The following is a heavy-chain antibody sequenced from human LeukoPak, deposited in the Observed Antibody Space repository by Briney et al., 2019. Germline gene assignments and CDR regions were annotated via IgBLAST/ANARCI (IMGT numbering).Heavy chain of an antibody. V-gene: IGHV4-59*01. J-gene: IGHJ4*02. CDR2: IYYSGNT. Sequence: SETLSLTCTVSGGSISGYYWSWIRQPPGKGLEWIGYIYYSGNTNYNPSLKSRVTISVDTSKNQFSLKLSSVTAADTAVYYCARGLVPYCSGGSCPFDYWGQGTLVTVSS. CDR1: GGSISGYY. D-gene: IGHD2-15*01. CDR3: ARGLVPYCSGGSCPFDY.